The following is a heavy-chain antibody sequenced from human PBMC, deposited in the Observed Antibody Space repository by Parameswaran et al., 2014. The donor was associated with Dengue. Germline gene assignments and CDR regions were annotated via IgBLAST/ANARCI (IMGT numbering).Heavy chain of an antibody. D-gene: IGHD1-26*01. V-gene: IGHV1-69*06. CDR2: IIPIFGTA. Sequence: SWVRQAPGQGLEWMGGIIPIFGTANYAQKFQGRVTITADKSTSTAYMELSSLRSEDTAVYYCAMGATTDNYYYYGMDVWGQGTTVTVSS. J-gene: IGHJ6*02. CDR3: AMGATTDNYYYYGMDV.